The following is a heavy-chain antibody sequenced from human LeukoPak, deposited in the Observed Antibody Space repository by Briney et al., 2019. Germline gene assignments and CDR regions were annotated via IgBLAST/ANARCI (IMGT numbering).Heavy chain of an antibody. J-gene: IGHJ6*03. D-gene: IGHD1-7*01. CDR1: GASIRGSSYY. V-gene: IGHV4-39*01. Sequence: PSETLSLTCTVSGASIRGSSYYWAWIRQTPGKGLDWIGSIYYSGSTHYTPSLKSRVTISVDTSKNQFSLRVSSVTAADTAVYYCARRWNYGRNYYIDVWGNGATVSVSS. CDR3: ARRWNYGRNYYIDV. CDR2: IYYSGST.